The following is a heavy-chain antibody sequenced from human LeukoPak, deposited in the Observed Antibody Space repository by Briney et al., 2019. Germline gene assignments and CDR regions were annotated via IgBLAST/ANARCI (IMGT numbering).Heavy chain of an antibody. V-gene: IGHV3-30-3*01. CDR2: ISYDGSNK. CDR3: ASSYYYDSSGRAPGY. CDR1: GFTFSSYA. J-gene: IGHJ4*02. D-gene: IGHD3-22*01. Sequence: PGGSLRLSCAASGFTFSSYAMHWVRQAPGKGLEWVAVISYDGSNKYYADSVKGRFTISRDNSKNTLYLQMNSLRAEDTAVYYCASSYYYDSSGRAPGYWGQGTLVTVSS.